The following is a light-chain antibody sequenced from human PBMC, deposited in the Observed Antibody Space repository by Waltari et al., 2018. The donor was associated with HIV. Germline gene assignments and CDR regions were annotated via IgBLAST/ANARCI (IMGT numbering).Light chain of an antibody. CDR3: QQYYSKPPT. CDR1: PSVLDSSNNKNY. J-gene: IGKJ1*01. CDR2: WAS. V-gene: IGKV4-1*01. Sequence: DIVMTQSRDSLAVSLGERATINCKSSPSVLDSSNNKNYLAGYQQKPGQPPNLLIYWASTRESGVPDRFSGSGSGTDFTLTISSLQAEDVAVYYCQQYYSKPPTFGHGTKVEI.